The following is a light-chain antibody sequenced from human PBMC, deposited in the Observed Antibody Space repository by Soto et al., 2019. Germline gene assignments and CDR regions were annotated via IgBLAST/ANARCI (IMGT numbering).Light chain of an antibody. CDR2: GNT. J-gene: IGLJ3*02. CDR3: QSYDRSLSGSGV. V-gene: IGLV1-40*01. CDR1: SSNIGARYN. Sequence: QSVLTQPPSVSGAPGQRVTISCTGSSSNIGARYNVHWYQQLPGTAPKLLIYGNTNRPSGVPDRFSGSKSGTSASLAITGLQAEDEADYYCQSYDRSLSGSGVFGGGTKVTVL.